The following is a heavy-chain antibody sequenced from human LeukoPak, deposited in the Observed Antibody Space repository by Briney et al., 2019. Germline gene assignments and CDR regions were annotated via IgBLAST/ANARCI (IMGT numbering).Heavy chain of an antibody. J-gene: IGHJ6*03. CDR3: ARGTSVTIFGVVIIEDYYYYYMDV. V-gene: IGHV4-34*01. Sequence: SETLSLTCAVYGGSSSGYYWSWIRQPPGKGLEWIGEINHSGSTNYNPSLKSRVTISVDTSKNQFSLKLSSVTAADTAVYYCARGTSVTIFGVVIIEDYYYYYMDVWGKGTTVTVSS. CDR1: GGSSSGYY. CDR2: INHSGST. D-gene: IGHD3-3*01.